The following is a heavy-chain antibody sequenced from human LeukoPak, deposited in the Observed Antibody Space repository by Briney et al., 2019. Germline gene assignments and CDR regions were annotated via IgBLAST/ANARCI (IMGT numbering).Heavy chain of an antibody. CDR1: GFTFSNHW. CDR3: AREWQLGYNWFDP. CDR2: IKKDGSEK. Sequence: GGSLRLSCAASGFTFSNHWMTWVRQAPGKGLEWVADIKKDGSEKNQVDSVKGRFTISRDNAKNSLYLQMNSLRAEDTAVYYCAREWQLGYNWFDPWGQGTLVTVSS. D-gene: IGHD6-6*01. V-gene: IGHV3-7*01. J-gene: IGHJ5*02.